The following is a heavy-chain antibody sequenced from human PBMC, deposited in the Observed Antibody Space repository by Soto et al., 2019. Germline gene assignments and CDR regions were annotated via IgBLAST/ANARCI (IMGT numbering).Heavy chain of an antibody. V-gene: IGHV1-18*01. CDR1: GFTFNTYF. J-gene: IGHJ4*02. D-gene: IGHD2-2*01. CDR3: ARDTSNSFDY. Sequence: HVQLLQSGGELKKPGASVKVSCNTSGFTFNTYFISWVRQAPGQGLEWMGWISPYNGNTKYGEKFQGRVTMTTDTITRTAYMELRNLRIDDTAVYYCARDTSNSFDYRGQGTLVTVSS. CDR2: ISPYNGNT.